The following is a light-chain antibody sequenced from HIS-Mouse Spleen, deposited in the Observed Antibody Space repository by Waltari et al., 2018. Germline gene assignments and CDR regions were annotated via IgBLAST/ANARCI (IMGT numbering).Light chain of an antibody. CDR2: EVS. J-gene: IGLJ2*01. Sequence: QSALTQPPSASGSPGQSVTISCTGTSSAVGGYNYVYWYQQHPGKAPKLMIYEVSKRPSGVPDRFSGSKSGNTASLTVSGLQAEDEADYYCSSYAGSNRVFGGGTKLTVL. CDR1: SSAVGGYNY. CDR3: SSYAGSNRV. V-gene: IGLV2-8*01.